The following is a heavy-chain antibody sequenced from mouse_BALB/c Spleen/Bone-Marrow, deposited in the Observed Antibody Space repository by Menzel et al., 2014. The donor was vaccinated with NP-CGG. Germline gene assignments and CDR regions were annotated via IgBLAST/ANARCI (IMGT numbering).Heavy chain of an antibody. J-gene: IGHJ4*01. Sequence: DLVKPGASVNLSCKASGYTFTSYWINWIKQRPGQGLEWIGRIAPGSGSTYYNEMFKGKATLTVDTSSSXAYIQLSSLSSEDSAVYFCARFPIYYGNYGAMDYWGQGTSVTVSS. CDR1: GYTFTSYW. V-gene: IGHV1S41*01. D-gene: IGHD2-1*01. CDR2: IAPGSGST. CDR3: ARFPIYYGNYGAMDY.